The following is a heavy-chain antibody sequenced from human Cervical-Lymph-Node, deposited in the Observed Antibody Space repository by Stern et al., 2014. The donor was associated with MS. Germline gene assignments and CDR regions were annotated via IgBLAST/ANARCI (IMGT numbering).Heavy chain of an antibody. V-gene: IGHV5-51*01. CDR1: GYTFTSYW. CDR3: ARQRYFDY. J-gene: IGHJ4*02. Sequence: EVHLVESGPEVKRPGESLKISCQASGYTFTSYWIGWVRQMPAKGLEWIAIIFPGGSDIRYSPSFQGQVTISADKSSSTAYLQWNNLKASDTAIYYCARQRYFDYWGQGTLVTVSS. CDR2: IFPGGSDI.